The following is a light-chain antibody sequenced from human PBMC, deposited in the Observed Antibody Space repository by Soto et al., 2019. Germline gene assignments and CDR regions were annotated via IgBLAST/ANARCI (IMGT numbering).Light chain of an antibody. Sequence: SYELTQPLSVSVALGQTARITWGGNNIGSKNVHWYQQKPGQAPVLVIYRDSNRPSGIPERFSGSNSGNTATLTISRAQAGDEADYYCQVWDSSTSPVFGTGTKVTVL. CDR2: RDS. V-gene: IGLV3-9*01. CDR1: NIGSKN. J-gene: IGLJ1*01. CDR3: QVWDSSTSPV.